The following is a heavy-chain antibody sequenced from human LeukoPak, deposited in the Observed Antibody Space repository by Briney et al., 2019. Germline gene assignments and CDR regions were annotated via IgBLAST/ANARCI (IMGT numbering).Heavy chain of an antibody. Sequence: ASVKVSCKASGYSFTGYYMHWVRQAPGQGLEWMGWINPNSGVTNYAQKFQGRITMTRDTSISTAYMGLTSLMSDDTAVYYCARNAIVGASSWFDPWGQGTLVTVSS. D-gene: IGHD1-26*01. J-gene: IGHJ5*02. V-gene: IGHV1-2*02. CDR2: INPNSGVT. CDR3: ARNAIVGASSWFDP. CDR1: GYSFTGYY.